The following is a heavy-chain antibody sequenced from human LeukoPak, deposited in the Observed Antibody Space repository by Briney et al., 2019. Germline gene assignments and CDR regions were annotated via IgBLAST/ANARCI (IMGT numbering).Heavy chain of an antibody. CDR3: ARHGSHNAYSSGWSG. CDR2: IYPGDSDT. Sequence: GESLKISCKGSGYSFSSYWIAWVRQMPGKGLEWMGIIYPGDSDTRYSPSFQGQVTISADKSISTAYLQWSSLKASDTAMYYCARHGSHNAYSSGWSGWGQGTLVTVSS. CDR1: GYSFSSYW. J-gene: IGHJ4*02. V-gene: IGHV5-51*01. D-gene: IGHD6-19*01.